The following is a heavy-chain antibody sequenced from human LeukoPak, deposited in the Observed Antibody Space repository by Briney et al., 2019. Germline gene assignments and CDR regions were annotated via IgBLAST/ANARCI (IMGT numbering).Heavy chain of an antibody. D-gene: IGHD3-22*01. J-gene: IGHJ4*02. Sequence: ASVKVSCKVSGYTLTELSMHWVRQAPGKGLEWMGSFDPENGETLYAQEFQGRVTLTEDTSADTAYMEPISLRSEDTAVYYCTRSAVVLSYYFDYWGQGTLVTVSS. CDR1: GYTLTELS. CDR2: FDPENGET. CDR3: TRSAVVLSYYFDY. V-gene: IGHV1-24*01.